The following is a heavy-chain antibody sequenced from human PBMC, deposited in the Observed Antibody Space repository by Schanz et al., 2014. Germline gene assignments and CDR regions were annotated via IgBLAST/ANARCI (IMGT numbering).Heavy chain of an antibody. Sequence: QLPLQESGPGLVKPLETLSLTCTVSGGSISTSNHYWGWIRQPPGKGLEWIGSIYYSGNTYYNPSLRSRVTISVDTSKNQFSLKLTSVTAADTAVYYCARVRPGFAIDPWGQGTLVTVSS. CDR1: GGSISTSNHY. J-gene: IGHJ5*02. D-gene: IGHD6-25*01. CDR3: ARVRPGFAIDP. V-gene: IGHV4-39*07. CDR2: IYYSGNT.